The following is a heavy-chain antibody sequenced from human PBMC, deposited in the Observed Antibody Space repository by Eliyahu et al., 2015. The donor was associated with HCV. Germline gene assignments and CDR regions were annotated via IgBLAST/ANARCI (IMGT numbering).Heavy chain of an antibody. CDR2: IYYDGTT. Sequence: QLHLREAGPGLVKPSETLSLTCSVSGDPITRSGAYWAWIRQSPGKGLEWIGTIYYDGTTYYNPSLDSRVTISMDTSRNQFSLRLTSVSAADTAVFFCASYDPHNNYYYAMDVWGQGTRVTVSS. CDR3: ASYDPHNNYYYAMDV. D-gene: IGHD3-16*01. V-gene: IGHV4-39*01. J-gene: IGHJ6*02. CDR1: GDPITRSGAY.